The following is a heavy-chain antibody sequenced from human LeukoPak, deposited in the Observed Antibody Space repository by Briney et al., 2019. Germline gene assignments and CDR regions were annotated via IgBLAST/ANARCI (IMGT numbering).Heavy chain of an antibody. CDR1: GYTFTSYG. J-gene: IGHJ4*02. CDR3: ARAIVECSGGSCYSYYFDY. Sequence: ASVKVSCKASGYTFTSYGIIWVRQAPGQGLEWMGWISAYNGNTNYAQKLQGRVTMTTDTSTSTAYMELRSLRSDDTAVYYCARAIVECSGGSCYSYYFDYWGQGTLVTVSS. CDR2: ISAYNGNT. V-gene: IGHV1-18*01. D-gene: IGHD2-15*01.